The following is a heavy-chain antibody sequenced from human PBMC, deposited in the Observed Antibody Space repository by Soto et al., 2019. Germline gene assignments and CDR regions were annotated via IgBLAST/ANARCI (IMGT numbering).Heavy chain of an antibody. D-gene: IGHD1-26*01. CDR1: GYTFTNYA. V-gene: IGHV1-3*01. Sequence: ASVKVSRKASGYTFTNYAIHWVRQAPGQRLEWMGWINAGNGNTKYSQKFQGRVTITRDTSASTAYMELSSLRSEDTAVYYCARGGSLYWYFDLWGRGTLVTVSS. CDR2: INAGNGNT. CDR3: ARGGSLYWYFDL. J-gene: IGHJ2*01.